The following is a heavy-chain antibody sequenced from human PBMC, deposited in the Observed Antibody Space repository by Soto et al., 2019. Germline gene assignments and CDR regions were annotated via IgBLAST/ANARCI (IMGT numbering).Heavy chain of an antibody. V-gene: IGHV1-18*01. CDR1: GYTFTNYG. CDR3: ARGPSSGWYYFDY. Sequence: QVQLVQSGVEVKKPGASVKVSCKASGYTFTNYGLSWVRQAPGQGFEWMGWISHHNGNTNNAQKVQGRVTMTTYTSTSTANMELRSLRSDDTAVYYCARGPSSGWYYFDYWGQGTLVTVSS. CDR2: ISHHNGNT. D-gene: IGHD6-19*01. J-gene: IGHJ4*02.